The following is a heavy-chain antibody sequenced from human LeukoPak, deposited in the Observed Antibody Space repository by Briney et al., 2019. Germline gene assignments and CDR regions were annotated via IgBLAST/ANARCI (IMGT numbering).Heavy chain of an antibody. J-gene: IGHJ5*02. CDR2: INHSGST. V-gene: IGHV4-34*01. CDR3: ARGADYGSTWFDP. D-gene: IGHD3-10*01. Sequence: PSETLSLTCAVYGGSFGGYYWSWIRQPPGKGLEWIGEINHSGSTNYNPSLKSRVTISVDTSKNQFSLKLSSVTAADTAVYYCARGADYGSTWFDPWGQGTLVTVSS. CDR1: GGSFGGYY.